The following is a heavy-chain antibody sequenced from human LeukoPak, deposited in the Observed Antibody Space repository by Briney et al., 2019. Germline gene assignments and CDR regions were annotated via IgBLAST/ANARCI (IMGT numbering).Heavy chain of an antibody. V-gene: IGHV4-4*07. J-gene: IGHJ6*03. CDR2: IYTSGST. D-gene: IGHD4-23*01. CDR1: GGSISSYY. CDR3: ARVPRWQPSGYYYYMDV. Sequence: SETLSPTCTVSGGSISSYYWSWIRQPAGKGLEWIGRIYTSGSTNYNPSLKSRVTMSVDTSKNQFSLKLSSVTAADTAVYYCARVPRWQPSGYYYYMDVWGKGTTVTVSS.